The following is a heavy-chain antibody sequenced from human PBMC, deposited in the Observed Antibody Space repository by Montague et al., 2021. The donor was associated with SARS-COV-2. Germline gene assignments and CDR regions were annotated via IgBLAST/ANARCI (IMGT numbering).Heavy chain of an antibody. J-gene: IGHJ3*02. CDR1: GGSISSSSYY. V-gene: IGHV4-39*01. CDR2: VYYSGST. D-gene: IGHD3-22*01. Sequence: SETLSLTCTVSGGSISSSSYYRGWIRQPPGKGLEWIGSVYYSGSTYYNPSLKSRVTISVDTSKNQFFLKLSSVTAADTAVYYCARFPTSYYYDSKAAPATPDAFDIWGQGTMVTVSS. CDR3: ARFPTSYYYDSKAAPATPDAFDI.